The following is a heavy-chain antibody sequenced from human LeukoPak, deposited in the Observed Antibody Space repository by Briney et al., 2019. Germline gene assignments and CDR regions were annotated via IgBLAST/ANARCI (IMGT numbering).Heavy chain of an antibody. CDR3: AKDDWEYCSGGSCYSDY. V-gene: IGHV3-23*01. CDR1: GFTFSNYA. J-gene: IGHJ4*02. Sequence: GGSLRLSCAASGFTFSNYAMSWVRQAPGKGLEWVSAISGSGGRTYYADSVKGRFTISRDNSKNTLYLQMNSLRAEDTAVYYCAKDDWEYCSGGSCYSDYWGQGTLVTVSS. D-gene: IGHD2-15*01. CDR2: ISGSGGRT.